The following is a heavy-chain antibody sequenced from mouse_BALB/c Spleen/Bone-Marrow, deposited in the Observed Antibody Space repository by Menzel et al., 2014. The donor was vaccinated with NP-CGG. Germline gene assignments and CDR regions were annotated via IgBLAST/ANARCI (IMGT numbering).Heavy chain of an antibody. Sequence: EVQLQQSGADLVKPGASVKLSCTASGFNIKDTYMHWVKQRPEQGLEWIGRIDPANGNTKYDPKFQGKATITADTSSNTAYLQLSSLTSEDTAVYYCARGAYYGGSFFAYWGQGTLVTVSA. V-gene: IGHV14-3*02. J-gene: IGHJ3*01. CDR1: GFNIKDTY. CDR3: ARGAYYGGSFFAY. D-gene: IGHD1-1*01. CDR2: IDPANGNT.